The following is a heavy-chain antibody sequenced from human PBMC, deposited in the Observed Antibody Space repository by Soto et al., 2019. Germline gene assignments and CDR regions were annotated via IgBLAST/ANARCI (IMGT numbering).Heavy chain of an antibody. V-gene: IGHV4-31*03. Sequence: SETLSLTCTVSGGSISSGGYYWSWIRQHPGKGLEWIGYIYYSGSTYYNPSLKSRVNISVDTSKNQFSLKLSSVNAADTAVYYCARAPPTTNDAFDIWGQGTMVTVSS. CDR1: GGSISSGGYY. J-gene: IGHJ3*02. CDR3: ARAPPTTNDAFDI. CDR2: IYYSGST. D-gene: IGHD5-12*01.